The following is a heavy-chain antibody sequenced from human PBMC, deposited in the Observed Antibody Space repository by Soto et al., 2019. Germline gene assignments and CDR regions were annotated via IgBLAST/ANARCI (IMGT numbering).Heavy chain of an antibody. D-gene: IGHD2-8*01. CDR2: IIPIFGTA. Sequence: SVKVSCKASGGTFSSYAISWVRQAPGQGLEWMGGIIPIFGTANYAQKFQGRVTMTGDTSISTAYMELTRLTPDDTAIYYCARGDSTDCSNGVCSFFYNHDMDVWGQGTTVTVSS. CDR3: ARGDSTDCSNGVCSFFYNHDMDV. CDR1: GGTFSSYA. V-gene: IGHV1-69*06. J-gene: IGHJ6*02.